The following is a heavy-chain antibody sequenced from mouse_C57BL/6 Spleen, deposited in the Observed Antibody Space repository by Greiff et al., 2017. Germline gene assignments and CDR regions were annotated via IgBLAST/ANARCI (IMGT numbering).Heavy chain of an antibody. CDR1: GYTFTSYW. CDR2: IHPNSGST. J-gene: IGHJ2*01. D-gene: IGHD1-1*01. V-gene: IGHV1-64*01. CDR3: ARSWDYYGSSSHFDY. Sequence: QVQLQQPGAELVKPGASVKLSCKASGYTFTSYWMHWVKQRPGQGLEWIGMIHPNSGSTNYNEKFKSKATLTVDKSSSTAYMQLSSLTSEDSAVYYCARSWDYYGSSSHFDYWGQGTTLTVSS.